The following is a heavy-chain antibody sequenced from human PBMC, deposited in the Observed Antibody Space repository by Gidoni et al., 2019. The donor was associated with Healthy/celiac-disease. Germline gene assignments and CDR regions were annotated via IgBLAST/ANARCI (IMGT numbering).Heavy chain of an antibody. Sequence: VISYDGSNKYYADSVKGRFTISRDNSKNTLYLQMNSLRAEDTAVYYCARGGWELLLAFDIWGQGTRVTVSS. CDR3: ARGGWELLLAFDI. CDR2: ISYDGSNK. D-gene: IGHD1-26*01. J-gene: IGHJ3*02. V-gene: IGHV3-30*03.